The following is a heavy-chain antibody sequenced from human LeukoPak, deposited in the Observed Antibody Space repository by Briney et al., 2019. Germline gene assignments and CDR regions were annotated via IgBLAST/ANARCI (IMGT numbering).Heavy chain of an antibody. J-gene: IGHJ6*02. CDR2: ICSSGSTI. Sequence: GGTLRLSCAASGFTFSSYEMNWVRQAPGKGLEWVSYICSSGSTIYYVGSVKGRFTISTDNAKNSLYLQMNSLRAEDTAVYYCARAGYCSSTSCYLNYYGMDVWGQGTTVTVSS. V-gene: IGHV3-48*03. CDR3: ARAGYCSSTSCYLNYYGMDV. CDR1: GFTFSSYE. D-gene: IGHD2-2*01.